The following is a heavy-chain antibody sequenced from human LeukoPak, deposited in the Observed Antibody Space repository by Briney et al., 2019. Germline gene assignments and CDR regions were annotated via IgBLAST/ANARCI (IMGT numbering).Heavy chain of an antibody. V-gene: IGHV3-73*01. J-gene: IGHJ4*02. Sequence: GGSLRLSYAASGFTFSGSAMHWVRQASGKGLEWVGRIRSKANSYATAYAASVKGRFTISRDDSKNTAYLQMNSLKTEDTAVYYCTRHSTAAGTYDYWGQGTLVTVSS. CDR1: GFTFSGSA. CDR3: TRHSTAAGTYDY. D-gene: IGHD6-13*01. CDR2: IRSKANSYAT.